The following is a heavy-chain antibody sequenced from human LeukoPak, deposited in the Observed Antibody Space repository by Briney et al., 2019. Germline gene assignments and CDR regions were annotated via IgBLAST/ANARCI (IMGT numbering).Heavy chain of an antibody. V-gene: IGHV4-39*01. D-gene: IGHD2-15*01. CDR1: GGSISSSSYY. CDR2: IYYSGST. Sequence: PSETLSLTCTVSGGSISSSSYYWGWIRQPPGKGLEWIGSIYYSGSTYYNPSLKSRVTIPVDTSKNQFSLKLSSVTAADTAVYYCARNRGGSSHGWFDPWGQGTLVTVSS. J-gene: IGHJ5*02. CDR3: ARNRGGSSHGWFDP.